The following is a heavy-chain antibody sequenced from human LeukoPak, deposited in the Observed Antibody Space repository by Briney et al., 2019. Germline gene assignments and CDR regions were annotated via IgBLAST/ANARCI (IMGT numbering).Heavy chain of an antibody. CDR3: ARDRSTSCYCFDY. J-gene: IGHJ4*02. Sequence: LSGGSLRLSCAASGFTFSSYGMHWVRQAPGKGLEWVAFIRYDGSNKYYADSVKGRFTISRDNAKNSLYLQMNSLRAEDTAVYYCARDRSTSCYCFDYWGQGTLVTVSS. V-gene: IGHV3-30*02. CDR1: GFTFSSYG. D-gene: IGHD2-2*01. CDR2: IRYDGSNK.